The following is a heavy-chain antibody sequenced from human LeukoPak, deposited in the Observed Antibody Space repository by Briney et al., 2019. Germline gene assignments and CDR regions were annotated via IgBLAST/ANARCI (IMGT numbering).Heavy chain of an antibody. CDR3: ARGHRDSGSYTRGYFDY. CDR1: GFTVSSNY. D-gene: IGHD1-26*01. Sequence: PGGSLRVSCAASGFTVSSNYMSWVRQAPGKGLEWVSVIYGGDTTYYADSVKGRFTISRDISKNTVYLQMNGLRAEDTAVYYCARGHRDSGSYTRGYFDYWGQGTLVTVSS. CDR2: IYGGDTT. J-gene: IGHJ4*02. V-gene: IGHV3-53*01.